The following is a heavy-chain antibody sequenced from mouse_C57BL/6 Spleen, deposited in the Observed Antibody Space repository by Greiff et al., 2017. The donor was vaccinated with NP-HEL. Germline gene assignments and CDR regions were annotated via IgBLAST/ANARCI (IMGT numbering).Heavy chain of an antibody. J-gene: IGHJ2*01. V-gene: IGHV1-55*01. CDR3: ARGGEGTFDY. CDR1: GYTFTSYW. Sequence: VKLMESGAELVKPGASVKMSCKASGYTFTSYWITWVKQRPGQGLEWIGDIYPGSGSTNYNEKFKSKATLTVDTSSSTAYMQLSSLTSEDSAVYYCARGGEGTFDYWGQGTTLTVSS. CDR2: IYPGSGST. D-gene: IGHD3-3*01.